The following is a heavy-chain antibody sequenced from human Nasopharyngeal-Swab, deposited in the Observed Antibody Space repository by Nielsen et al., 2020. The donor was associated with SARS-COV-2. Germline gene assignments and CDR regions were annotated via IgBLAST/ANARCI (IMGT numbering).Heavy chain of an antibody. J-gene: IGHJ4*02. D-gene: IGHD6-6*01. CDR2: IYYSGST. CDR3: ASQIAARFDY. V-gene: IGHV4-31*02. Sequence: WIRQPPGKGLEWIGYIYYSGSTHYNPSLKSRVTISVDTSKNQFSLKLSSVTAADTAVYYCASQIAARFDYWGQGTLVTVSS.